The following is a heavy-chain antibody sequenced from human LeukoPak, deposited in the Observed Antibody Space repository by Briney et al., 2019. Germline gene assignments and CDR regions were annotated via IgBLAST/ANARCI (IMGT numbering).Heavy chain of an antibody. CDR2: ISGSGGST. V-gene: IGHV3-23*01. J-gene: IGHJ4*02. Sequence: PGGSLRLSCAASGFTFSSYAMSWVRQAPGKGLEWVSAISGSGGSTYYADSLKGRFTISRDNAKNSLYLQMNSLRAEDTAVYYCARGEAVAGTRFDYWGPGTLVTVSS. D-gene: IGHD6-19*01. CDR1: GFTFSSYA. CDR3: ARGEAVAGTRFDY.